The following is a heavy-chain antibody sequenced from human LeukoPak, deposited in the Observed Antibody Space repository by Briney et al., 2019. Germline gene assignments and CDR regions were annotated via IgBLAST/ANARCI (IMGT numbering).Heavy chain of an antibody. Sequence: SETLSLTCTVSGGSISSSHYYWGWIRQPPGKGLEWIGSIYSGGTTSYSPSLESRVTISVDTSKNQFSLKLSSVTAADTAVYYCARDAPGGLRLGELSSVDYWGQGTLVTVSS. CDR1: GGSISSSHYY. CDR3: ARDAPGGLRLGELSSVDY. D-gene: IGHD3-16*02. CDR2: IYSGGTT. J-gene: IGHJ4*02. V-gene: IGHV4-39*07.